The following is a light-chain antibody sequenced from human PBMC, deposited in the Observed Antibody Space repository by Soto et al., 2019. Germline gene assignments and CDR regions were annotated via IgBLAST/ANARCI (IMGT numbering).Light chain of an antibody. V-gene: IGLV2-8*01. Sequence: QSALTQPPSASGSPGQSVTISCSGTGGDIGRYDFVSWYQQYPGKVPKLLIYEVDKRPSGVPDRFSGSKSGDRASLTVSGLRPEDEADYHCSSYTKNSPYVFGTGTKLTVL. CDR2: EVD. CDR1: GGDIGRYDF. CDR3: SSYTKNSPYV. J-gene: IGLJ1*01.